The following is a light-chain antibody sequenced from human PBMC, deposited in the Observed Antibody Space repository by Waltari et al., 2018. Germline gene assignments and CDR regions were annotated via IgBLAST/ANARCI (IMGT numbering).Light chain of an antibody. CDR3: QQRGNWPPWT. Sequence: EIVLTQSPAPLSVSPGDRATLSCRASQSVSSFLAWYQQKPGQAPRLLIYDTSNRATGIPARFTGSGSGTDFTLTISSLEPEDSAVYYCQQRGNWPPWTFGQGTKVEV. V-gene: IGKV3-11*01. CDR2: DTS. CDR1: QSVSSF. J-gene: IGKJ1*01.